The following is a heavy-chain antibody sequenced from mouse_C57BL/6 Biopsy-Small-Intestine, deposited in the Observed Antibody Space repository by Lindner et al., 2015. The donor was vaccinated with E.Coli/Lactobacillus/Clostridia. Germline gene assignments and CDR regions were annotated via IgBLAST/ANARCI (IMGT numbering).Heavy chain of an antibody. CDR2: FIPILGIA. V-gene: IGHV1-69*02. Sequence: SVKVSCKASGGTFSSYTISWVRQAPGQGLEWMGRFIPILGIANYAQKFQGRVTITADKSTSTAYMELTSLRSDDTAVYYCARDRAARPYWCVDYWGQGTLVTVSS. J-gene: IGHJ4*01. CDR3: ARDRAARPYWCVDY. D-gene: IGHD6-2*01. CDR1: GGTFSSYT.